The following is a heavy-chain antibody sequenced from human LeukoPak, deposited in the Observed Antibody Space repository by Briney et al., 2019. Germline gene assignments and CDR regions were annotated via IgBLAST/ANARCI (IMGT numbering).Heavy chain of an antibody. V-gene: IGHV1-69*04. Sequence: SVKVSCKASGYTFTSYGISWVRQAPGQGLEWMGRIIPILGIANYAQKFQGRVTITADKSTSTAYMELSSLRSEDTAVYYCASPCSGGSCYPTGGYYFDYWGQGTLVTVSS. CDR1: GYTFTSYG. D-gene: IGHD2-15*01. CDR2: IIPILGIA. J-gene: IGHJ4*02. CDR3: ASPCSGGSCYPTGGYYFDY.